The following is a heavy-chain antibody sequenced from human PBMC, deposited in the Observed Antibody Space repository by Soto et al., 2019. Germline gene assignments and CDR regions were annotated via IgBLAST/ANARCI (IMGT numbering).Heavy chain of an antibody. CDR1: GVSISSYY. D-gene: IGHD6-13*01. J-gene: IGHJ4*02. CDR2: IYYSGST. V-gene: IGHV4-59*01. Sequence: SETLSLTCTVSGVSISSYYWSWIRQPPGKGLEWIGYIYYSGSTNYNPSLKSRVTISVDTSKNQFSLKLSSVTAADTAVYYCARVGPSIAAAVDYWGQGTLVTVSS. CDR3: ARVGPSIAAAVDY.